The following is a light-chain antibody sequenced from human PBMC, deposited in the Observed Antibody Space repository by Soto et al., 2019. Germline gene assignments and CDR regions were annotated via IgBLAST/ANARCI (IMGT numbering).Light chain of an antibody. V-gene: IGKV1-5*01. Sequence: DIQMTQSPSSLSASVGDRVTITCQASQNINNYLNWYQQKPGKAPKLLIYDASNLASGVPSRFSGSGSGTEFTLTISSLQPDDFAVYYCQQYNTDWTFGRGTTGDIK. CDR3: QQYNTDWT. CDR2: DAS. CDR1: QNINNY. J-gene: IGKJ1*01.